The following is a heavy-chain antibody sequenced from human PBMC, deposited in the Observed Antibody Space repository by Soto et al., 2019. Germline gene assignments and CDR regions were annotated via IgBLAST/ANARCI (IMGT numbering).Heavy chain of an antibody. CDR3: ARVSRRNTFDV. V-gene: IGHV3-7*01. CDR2: INTDGSQK. J-gene: IGHJ3*01. CDR1: GFTFNSYW. Sequence: GGSLRLSCAASGFTFNSYWMTWVRQAPGKGLEWVANINTDGSQKHSVDSVKGRFTFSRDNGKNSLYLQMSSLRVEDTAVYYCARVSRRNTFDVWGQGTMVTFSS.